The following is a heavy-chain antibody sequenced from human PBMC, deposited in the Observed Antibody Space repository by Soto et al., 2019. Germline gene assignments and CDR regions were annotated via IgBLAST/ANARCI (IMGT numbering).Heavy chain of an antibody. CDR1: GGSFSGYY. V-gene: IGHV4-34*01. D-gene: IGHD3-3*01. CDR3: ARGLGWSGRSLIGNDFWSGYYRGDYMDV. Sequence: SETLSLTCAVYGGSFSGYYWSWIRQPPGKGLEWIGEINHSGSTNYNPSLKNRVTISVDTSKNQFSLKLSSVTAADTAVYYCARGLGWSGRSLIGNDFWSGYYRGDYMDVWGKGTTVTVSS. J-gene: IGHJ6*03. CDR2: INHSGST.